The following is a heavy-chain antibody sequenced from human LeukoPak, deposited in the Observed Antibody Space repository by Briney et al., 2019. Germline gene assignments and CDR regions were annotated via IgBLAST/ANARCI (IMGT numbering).Heavy chain of an antibody. Sequence: ASVKVSCKASGYTFTSYGISWVRQAPGQGLEWMGWISAYNGDTNYAQKLQGRVTMTTDTSMSTAYMELRSLRSDDTAVYYCARIHEPGIAVAALDYWGQGTLVTVSS. CDR1: GYTFTSYG. D-gene: IGHD6-19*01. J-gene: IGHJ4*02. CDR2: ISAYNGDT. V-gene: IGHV1-18*01. CDR3: ARIHEPGIAVAALDY.